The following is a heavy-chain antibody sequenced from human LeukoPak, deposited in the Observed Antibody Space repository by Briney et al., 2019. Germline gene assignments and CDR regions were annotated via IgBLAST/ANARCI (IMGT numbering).Heavy chain of an antibody. J-gene: IGHJ6*03. CDR3: ARRPISCSGGSCYSDYYYYYYMDV. Sequence: SETLSLTCAVYGGSFSGYYWSWIRQPPGKGLEWIGEINHSGSTNYNPSLKSRVTISVDTSKNQFSLKLSSVTAADTAVFYCARRPISCSGGSCYSDYYYYYYMDVWGKGTTVTISS. V-gene: IGHV4-34*01. CDR2: INHSGST. CDR1: GGSFSGYY. D-gene: IGHD2-15*01.